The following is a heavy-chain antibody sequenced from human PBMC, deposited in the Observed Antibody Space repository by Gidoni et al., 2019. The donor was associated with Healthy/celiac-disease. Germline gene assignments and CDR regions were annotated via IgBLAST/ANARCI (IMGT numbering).Heavy chain of an antibody. J-gene: IGHJ4*02. Sequence: QVQLVESGGGVVQPGGSLRRSCAASGFTFSSYGMHWVRQAPGKGLEWVSFIRYDGSNKYYADSVKGRFTISRDNSKNTLYLQMNSLRAEDTAVYYCASSSGIDYWGQGTLVTVSS. CDR1: GFTFSSYG. CDR3: ASSSGIDY. V-gene: IGHV3-30*02. CDR2: IRYDGSNK. D-gene: IGHD6-19*01.